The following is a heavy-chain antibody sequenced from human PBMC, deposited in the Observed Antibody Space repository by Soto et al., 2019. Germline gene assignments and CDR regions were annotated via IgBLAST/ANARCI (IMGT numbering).Heavy chain of an antibody. V-gene: IGHV4-59*08. Sequence: SETLSLTCTVSGGSISSYYWSWIRQPPGKGLEWIGYIYYSGSTNYNPSLKSRVTISVDTSKNQFSLKLSSVTAADTAVYYCARHSPLGELSFLAFDIWGQGTMVTVSS. CDR3: ARHSPLGELSFLAFDI. J-gene: IGHJ3*02. D-gene: IGHD3-16*02. CDR2: IYYSGST. CDR1: GGSISSYY.